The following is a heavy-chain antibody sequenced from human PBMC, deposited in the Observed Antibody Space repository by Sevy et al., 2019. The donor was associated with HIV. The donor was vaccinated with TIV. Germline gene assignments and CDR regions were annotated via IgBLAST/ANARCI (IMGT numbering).Heavy chain of an antibody. V-gene: IGHV1-18*01. Sequence: ASLKVSCKASGYTFTSYGISWVRQAPGQGLEWMGWISAYNGNTNYAQKLQGRVTMTTDTSTSTAYMELRSLRSDDTAVYYCARVYYWLRLYYFDYWGQGTLVTVSS. CDR1: GYTFTSYG. D-gene: IGHD5-12*01. CDR3: ARVYYWLRLYYFDY. CDR2: ISAYNGNT. J-gene: IGHJ4*02.